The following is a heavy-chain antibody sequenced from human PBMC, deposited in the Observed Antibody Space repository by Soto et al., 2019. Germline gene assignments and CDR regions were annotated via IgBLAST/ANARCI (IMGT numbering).Heavy chain of an antibody. Sequence: QVQLVEAGGGVVQPGRSLRLSCGASGFTFNSHGMHWVRQAPGKGLEWVAVISYEGSNKFYAESVKGRFTISRDNSKNTLYLQMNSLRREDTAVYYCARGAEYQLLSRDYFYGMDVWGQGNTVTVSS. CDR1: GFTFNSHG. D-gene: IGHD2-2*01. J-gene: IGHJ6*02. CDR3: ARGAEYQLLSRDYFYGMDV. CDR2: ISYEGSNK. V-gene: IGHV3-30*03.